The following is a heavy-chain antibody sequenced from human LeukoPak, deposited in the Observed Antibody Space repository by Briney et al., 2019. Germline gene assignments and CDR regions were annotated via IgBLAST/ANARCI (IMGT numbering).Heavy chain of an antibody. Sequence: PGGSLRLSCAASGFTVSSNYMSWVRQAPGKGLEWVSVIYSGGSTYYADSVKDRFTISRDNSKNTPYLQMNSLRAEDTAVYYCARADTYGFGYWGQGTLVTVSS. D-gene: IGHD5-18*01. CDR3: ARADTYGFGY. CDR1: GFTVSSNY. V-gene: IGHV3-53*01. J-gene: IGHJ4*02. CDR2: IYSGGST.